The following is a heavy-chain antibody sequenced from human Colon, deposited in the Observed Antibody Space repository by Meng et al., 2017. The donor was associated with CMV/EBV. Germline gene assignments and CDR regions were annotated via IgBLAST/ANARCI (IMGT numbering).Heavy chain of an antibody. Sequence: ASVKVSCKTSGYTFTGHHIHWVRQAPGQGLEWLGWVNPNNGGTNYAQEFLGRVAMTRDTSTATAELELTGLRLDDTAVYYRAKTYYDLWTGYLGCLDAWGQGTLVTVSS. V-gene: IGHV1-2*02. CDR2: VNPNNGGT. CDR1: GYTFTGHH. J-gene: IGHJ5*02. CDR3: AKTYYDLWTGYLGCLDA. D-gene: IGHD3/OR15-3a*01.